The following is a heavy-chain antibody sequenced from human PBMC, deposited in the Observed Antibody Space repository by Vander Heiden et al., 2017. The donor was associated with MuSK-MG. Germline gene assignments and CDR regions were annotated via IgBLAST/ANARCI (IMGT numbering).Heavy chain of an antibody. J-gene: IGHJ4*02. CDR1: GFTFSSYG. CDR3: AKGGRTVTTSLFDY. CDR2: ISYDGSNK. V-gene: IGHV3-30*18. Sequence: QLKMVESGGGVVQPGRSLSLSCAVSGFTFSSYGMHWVRQAPGKGLEWVAIISYDGSNKYYVDSVKGRFTISRDNSNNTLYLQMNSLGAEDTAVYYCAKGGRTVTTSLFDYWGQGTLVTVSS. D-gene: IGHD4-17*01.